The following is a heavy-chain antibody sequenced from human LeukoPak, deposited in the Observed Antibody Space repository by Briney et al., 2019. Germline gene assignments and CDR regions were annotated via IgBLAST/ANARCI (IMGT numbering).Heavy chain of an antibody. V-gene: IGHV4-31*03. D-gene: IGHD2-15*01. CDR1: GDSINSGGYY. Sequence: SETLSLTCTVSGDSINSGGYYWNWICQLPGKGLESIGHIYVTGHTYYNPSLGGRLTLSLDTSENQFSLTLTSVTAADTAVYYCARGACSGRSCRQVVPQQRRQESDIWGQGTLVTVSS. J-gene: IGHJ4*02. CDR2: IYVTGHT. CDR3: ARGACSGRSCRQVVPQQRRQESDI.